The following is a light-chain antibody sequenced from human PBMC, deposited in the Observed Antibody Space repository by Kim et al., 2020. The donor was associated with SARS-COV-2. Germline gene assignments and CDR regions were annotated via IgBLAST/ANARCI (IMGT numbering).Light chain of an antibody. V-gene: IGKV3-11*01. CDR2: DAS. Sequence: LSPGERATLSCRASQSVRNKLAWYQQKPGQAPRLLIYDASNRATGIPTRFGGSGSGTGFTLTISSLEPEDFAVYYCQQRNDWPITFGPGTKVDIK. CDR3: QQRNDWPIT. J-gene: IGKJ3*01. CDR1: QSVRNK.